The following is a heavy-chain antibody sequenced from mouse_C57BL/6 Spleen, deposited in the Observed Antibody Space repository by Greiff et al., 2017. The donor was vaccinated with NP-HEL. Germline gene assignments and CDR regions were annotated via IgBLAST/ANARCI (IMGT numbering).Heavy chain of an antibody. D-gene: IGHD1-1*01. Sequence: EVQVVESAGGLVQPGSSMKLSCTASGFTFSDYYMAWVRQVPEKGLEWVANINYDGSSTYYLDSLKSRFIISRDNAKNILYLQMSSLKSEDTATYYCAVVATDYAMDYWGQGTSVTVSS. CDR1: GFTFSDYY. CDR2: INYDGSST. J-gene: IGHJ4*01. V-gene: IGHV5-16*01. CDR3: AVVATDYAMDY.